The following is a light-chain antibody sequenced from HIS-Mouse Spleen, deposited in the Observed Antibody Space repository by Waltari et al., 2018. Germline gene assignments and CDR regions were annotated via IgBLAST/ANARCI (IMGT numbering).Light chain of an antibody. J-gene: IGLJ2*01. V-gene: IGLV3-19*01. Sequence: SSELTQDPAVSVALGQPVRIPRQGDRLRSYFASWYQQKPGQAPVLVIYGKNNRPPGIPDRFSGSSSGNTASLTITGAQAEDEADYYCNSRDSSGNHVVFGGGTKLTVL. CDR2: GKN. CDR1: RLRSYF. CDR3: NSRDSSGNHVV.